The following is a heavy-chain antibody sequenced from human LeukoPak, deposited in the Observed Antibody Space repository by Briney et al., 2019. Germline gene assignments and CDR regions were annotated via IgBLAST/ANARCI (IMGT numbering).Heavy chain of an antibody. CDR1: GYSISSGYY. Sequence: PSETLSLTCTVSGYSISSGYYWGWIRQPPGKGLEWIGIIYHRGSTYYNPSLKSRVTISVDTSKNQFSLKLSSVAAADTAVYYCARDCIAAAGVYYYYMDVWGKGTTVTISS. D-gene: IGHD6-13*01. CDR2: IYHRGST. J-gene: IGHJ6*03. V-gene: IGHV4-38-2*02. CDR3: ARDCIAAAGVYYYYMDV.